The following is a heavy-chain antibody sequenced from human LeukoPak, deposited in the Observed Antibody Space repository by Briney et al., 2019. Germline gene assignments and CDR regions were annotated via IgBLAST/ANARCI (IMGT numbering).Heavy chain of an antibody. J-gene: IGHJ4*02. D-gene: IGHD3-10*01. V-gene: IGHV1-2*02. CDR1: GYTFTGYY. CDR2: INPNSGGT. Sequence: ASVKVSCKASGYTFTGYYMHWVRQAPGQGLEWMGWINPNSGGTNYAQKFQGRVTMTRDMSTSTVYMELSSLRSEDTAVYYCASSRRVPGVSIGYFDSWGQGTLVTVSS. CDR3: ASSRRVPGVSIGYFDS.